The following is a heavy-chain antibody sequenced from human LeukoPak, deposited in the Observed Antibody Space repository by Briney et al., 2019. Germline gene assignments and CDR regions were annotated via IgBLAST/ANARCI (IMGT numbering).Heavy chain of an antibody. D-gene: IGHD6-19*01. V-gene: IGHV3-9*01. Sequence: GGSLRLSCVASGFTFDDYSMHWVRQAPGKGLEWVSGINWNSGSIDYSDSVRGRFTISRDNAKNSLFLQVNSLRVEDTALYYCAKDISRLVPYWYFDLWGRGTLVTVSS. CDR3: AKDISRLVPYWYFDL. CDR2: INWNSGSI. CDR1: GFTFDDYS. J-gene: IGHJ2*01.